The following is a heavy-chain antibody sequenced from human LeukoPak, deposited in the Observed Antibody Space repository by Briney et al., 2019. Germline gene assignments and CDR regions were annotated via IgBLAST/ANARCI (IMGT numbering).Heavy chain of an antibody. J-gene: IGHJ6*02. V-gene: IGHV1-2*06. Sequence: ASVKVSCKASGYTFTGYYMHWVRQAPGQGLEWMGRINPNSGGTNYAQKFQGRVTMTRDTSISTAYMELSRLRSDDTAVYYCARDSNTYYYDSSGPPVWGQGTTVTVSS. CDR2: INPNSGGT. CDR1: GYTFTGYY. D-gene: IGHD3-22*01. CDR3: ARDSNTYYYDSSGPPV.